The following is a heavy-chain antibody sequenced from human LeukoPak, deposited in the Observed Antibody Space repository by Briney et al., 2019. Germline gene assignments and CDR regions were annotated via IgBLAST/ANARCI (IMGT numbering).Heavy chain of an antibody. Sequence: ASVKVSCKASGYTFTGYYMHWVRQAPGQGLEWMGWINPNSGGTNYAQKFQGRVTMTRDTSISTAYMELSRLRSDDTAVYYCARDLYSGYFGYYYYYYMDVWGKGTTVTVSS. CDR1: GYTFTGYY. CDR2: INPNSGGT. D-gene: IGHD5-12*01. V-gene: IGHV1-2*02. CDR3: ARDLYSGYFGYYYYYYMDV. J-gene: IGHJ6*03.